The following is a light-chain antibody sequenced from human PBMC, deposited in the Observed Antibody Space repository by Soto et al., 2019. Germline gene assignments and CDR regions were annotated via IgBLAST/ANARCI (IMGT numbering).Light chain of an antibody. CDR2: LNSDGSH. J-gene: IGLJ3*02. V-gene: IGLV4-69*01. CDR3: QTWGTGIQV. Sequence: QTVVTQSPSASASLGASVKLTCTLSSGHSSYAIAWHQQQPEKGPRYLMNLNSDGSHSKGDGIPDRFSGSSSGAERYFTISSLQSEDETDCYCQTWGTGIQVFGGGTKLTVL. CDR1: SGHSSYA.